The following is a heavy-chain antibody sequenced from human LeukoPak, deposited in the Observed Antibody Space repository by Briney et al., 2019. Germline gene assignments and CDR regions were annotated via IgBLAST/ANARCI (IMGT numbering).Heavy chain of an antibody. CDR2: IIPIFGTA. D-gene: IGHD4-11*01. V-gene: IGHV1-69*05. Sequence: GASVKVSCKASGGTFSSYAISWVRQAPGQGLEWMGGIIPIFGTANYAQKFQGRVTITTDESTSTAYMELSSLRSEDTAVYYCARAIYAMTTVNAYYFDYWGQGTLVTVSS. CDR1: GGTFSSYA. CDR3: ARAIYAMTTVNAYYFDY. J-gene: IGHJ4*02.